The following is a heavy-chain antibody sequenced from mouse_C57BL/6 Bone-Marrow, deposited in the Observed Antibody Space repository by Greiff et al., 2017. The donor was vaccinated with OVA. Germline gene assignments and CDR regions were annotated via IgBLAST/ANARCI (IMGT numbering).Heavy chain of an antibody. D-gene: IGHD2-10*01. CDR1: GYSITSGYY. CDR2: ISYDGSN. V-gene: IGHV3-6*01. CDR3: ARNAYYGNYDYYARDY. Sequence: EVKLQESGPGLVKPSQSLSLTCSVTGYSITSGYYWNWIRQFPGNKLEWMGYISYDGSNNYNPSLKNRISITRDTSKNQFFLKLNSVTTEDTATYYRARNAYYGNYDYYARDYWGQGTSVTVSS. J-gene: IGHJ4*01.